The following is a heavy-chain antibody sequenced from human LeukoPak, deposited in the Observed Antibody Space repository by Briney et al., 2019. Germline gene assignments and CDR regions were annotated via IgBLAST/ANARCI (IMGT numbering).Heavy chain of an antibody. D-gene: IGHD6-13*01. Sequence: GGSLRLSCAASGFTFSSYAMHWVRQAPGKGLEWVAVISYDGSNKYYADSVEGRFTISRDNSKNTLYLQMNSLRAEDTAVYYCARDRDSSSWSRGYFDYWGQGTLVTVSS. J-gene: IGHJ4*02. V-gene: IGHV3-30*04. CDR3: ARDRDSSSWSRGYFDY. CDR1: GFTFSSYA. CDR2: ISYDGSNK.